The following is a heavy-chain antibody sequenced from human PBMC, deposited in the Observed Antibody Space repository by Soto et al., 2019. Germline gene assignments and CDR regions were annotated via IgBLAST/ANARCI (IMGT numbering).Heavy chain of an antibody. J-gene: IGHJ4*02. CDR3: AKGAYDILTGYYTPHFDY. CDR2: ISGSGGST. Sequence: GGSLRLSCAASGFTFSSYAMSWVRQAPGKGLEWVSAISGSGGSTYYADSVKGRFTISRDNSKNTLYLQMNSLRAEDTAVYYCAKGAYDILTGYYTPHFDYWGQGTLVTVSS. CDR1: GFTFSSYA. V-gene: IGHV3-23*01. D-gene: IGHD3-9*01.